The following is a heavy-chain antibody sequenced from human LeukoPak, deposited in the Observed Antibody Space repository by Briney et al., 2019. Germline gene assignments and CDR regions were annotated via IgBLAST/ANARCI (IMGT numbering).Heavy chain of an antibody. CDR3: ARDGTYYDFWSGSVEGAFDI. Sequence: GGSLRLSGAASGFTFSSYSMNWVRQAPGKGLEWVSSISSSSSYIYYADSVKGRFTISRDNAKNSLYLQMNSLRAEDTAVYYCARDGTYYDFWSGSVEGAFDIWGQGTMVTVSS. D-gene: IGHD3-3*01. CDR1: GFTFSSYS. J-gene: IGHJ3*02. CDR2: ISSSSSYI. V-gene: IGHV3-21*04.